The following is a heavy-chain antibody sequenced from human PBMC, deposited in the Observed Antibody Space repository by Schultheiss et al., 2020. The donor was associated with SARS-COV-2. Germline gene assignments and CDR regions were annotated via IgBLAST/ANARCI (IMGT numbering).Heavy chain of an antibody. D-gene: IGHD2-2*01. CDR1: GGSISSGGYY. V-gene: IGHV4-61*08. J-gene: IGHJ6*03. CDR3: ARASSTSYYYYMDV. CDR2: IYYSGST. Sequence: SQTLSLTCTVSGGSISSGGYYWSWIRQPPGKGLEWIGYIYYSGSTNYNPSLKSRVTMSVDTSKNQFSLKLSSVTAADTAVYYCARASSTSYYYYMDVWGKGTTVTVSS.